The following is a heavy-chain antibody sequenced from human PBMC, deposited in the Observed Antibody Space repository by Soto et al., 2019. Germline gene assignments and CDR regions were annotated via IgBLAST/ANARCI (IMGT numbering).Heavy chain of an antibody. CDR3: ARGYGDYGNYYYYYMDV. Sequence: SETLSLTCAVYGGSFSGYYWSWIRQPPGKGLEWIGEINHSGSTNYNPSLKSRVTISVDTSKNQFSLKLSSVTAADTAVYYCARGYGDYGNYYYYYMDVWGKGTTVTVSS. D-gene: IGHD4-17*01. V-gene: IGHV4-34*01. CDR1: GGSFSGYY. CDR2: INHSGST. J-gene: IGHJ6*03.